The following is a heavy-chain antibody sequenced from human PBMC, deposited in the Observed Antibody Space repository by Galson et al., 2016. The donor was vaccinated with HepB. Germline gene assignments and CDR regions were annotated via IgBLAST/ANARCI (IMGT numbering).Heavy chain of an antibody. V-gene: IGHV3-33*01. CDR1: GFTFSIYG. CDR3: ARDLFGGSCDSGECYYYYMDV. J-gene: IGHJ6*03. Sequence: SLRLSCAASGFTFSIYGMHWVRQAPGKGLEWVAVIWYDGSNKYSADSVKGRFTISRDNSKNTLYLQMNSLRAEDTAVYYCARDLFGGSCDSGECYYYYMDVWGKGTTVTVSS. CDR2: IWYDGSNK. D-gene: IGHD2-15*01.